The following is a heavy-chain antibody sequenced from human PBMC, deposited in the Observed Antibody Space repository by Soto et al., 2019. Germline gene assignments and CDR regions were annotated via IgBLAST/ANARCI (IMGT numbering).Heavy chain of an antibody. CDR1: GFTFRSYA. CDR3: AKDRQYYYDSSGYPYYFDY. Sequence: GGSLRLSCAASGFTFRSYAMSWVRQAPGKGLEWVSAISGSGGSTYYADSVKGRFTISRDNSKNTLYLQMNSLRAEDTAVYYCAKDRQYYYDSSGYPYYFDYWGQGTLVTVSS. CDR2: ISGSGGST. D-gene: IGHD3-22*01. J-gene: IGHJ4*02. V-gene: IGHV3-23*01.